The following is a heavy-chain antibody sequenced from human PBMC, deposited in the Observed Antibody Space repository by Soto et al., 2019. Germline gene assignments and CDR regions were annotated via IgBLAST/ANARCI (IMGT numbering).Heavy chain of an antibody. V-gene: IGHV3-23*01. CDR3: AKEAEENENVPIPGDN. Sequence: GGSLRLSCAASGFSFRNYAMTWVRQAPGKGLEWVSGLSGSGTMSYYAASVRGRFIISRDNAKNTLFLKMDNLRVEDSAVYYCAKEAEENENVPIPGDNWGQGTPVTVSS. J-gene: IGHJ4*02. CDR2: LSGSGTMS. D-gene: IGHD1-1*01. CDR1: GFSFRNYA.